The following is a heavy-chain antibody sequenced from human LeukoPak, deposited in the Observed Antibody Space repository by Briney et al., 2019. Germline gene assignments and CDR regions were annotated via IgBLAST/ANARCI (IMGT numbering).Heavy chain of an antibody. V-gene: IGHV3-7*01. J-gene: IGHJ4*02. CDR3: SRDVRSGLNYFVFADY. CDR2: IKPDGSES. Sequence: GGSPRLSCAASGFTFNTYWMSWVRQAPGKGLEWVANIKPDGSESYYADSVKGRFSISRDNTKNSLYLQMNSLRAEDTAVYYCSRDVRSGLNYFVFADYWGQGTLVTVSS. D-gene: IGHD3-10*02. CDR1: GFTFNTYW.